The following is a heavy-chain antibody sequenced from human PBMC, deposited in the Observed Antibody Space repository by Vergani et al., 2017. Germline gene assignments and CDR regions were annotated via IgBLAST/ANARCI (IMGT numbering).Heavy chain of an antibody. J-gene: IGHJ5*02. D-gene: IGHD3-22*01. V-gene: IGHV4-39*01. CDR3: ARCFRDEGMIYGGTVENWFDP. CDR2: IYYSENK. CDR1: GGSITYGAFY. Sequence: QLQLQESGPGLVKPSETLSLTCTVSGGSITYGAFYWGWIRQSPGKGLEWIGSIYYSENKCYNPSLESRVTLSIATTKNQFSLKLKSVTAADTAVYYCARCFRDEGMIYGGTVENWFDPWGQGTLVTVSS.